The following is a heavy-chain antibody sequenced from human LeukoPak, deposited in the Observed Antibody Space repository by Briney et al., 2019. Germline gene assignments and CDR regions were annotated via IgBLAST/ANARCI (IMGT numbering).Heavy chain of an antibody. V-gene: IGHV4-59*08. D-gene: IGHD1-26*01. CDR2: IYYSGST. J-gene: IGHJ4*02. Sequence: SETLSLTCTVSGGSISRYYWSWIRRPPGKGLEWIGYIYYSGSTNYNPSLKSRVTISVDTSKNQFSLKLNSVTAADTAVYYCARHDMDVAGGVLDYFDYWGQGTLVTVSS. CDR1: GGSISRYY. CDR3: ARHDMDVAGGVLDYFDY.